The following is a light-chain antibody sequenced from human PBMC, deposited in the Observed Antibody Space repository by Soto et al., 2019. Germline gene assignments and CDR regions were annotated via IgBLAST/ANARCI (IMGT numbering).Light chain of an antibody. V-gene: IGLV1-44*01. CDR1: SSNIGSNT. CDR3: AAWDDRLDVYV. CDR2: STS. Sequence: QSVLTQPPSASGTPGQIVAISCSGSSSNIGSNTVTWYQQLPGTAPKLLIYSTSQRSSGVHGRFSGSKSGASASLSICGLQSEDEADYYCAAWDDRLDVYVFGTGTKVTVL. J-gene: IGLJ1*01.